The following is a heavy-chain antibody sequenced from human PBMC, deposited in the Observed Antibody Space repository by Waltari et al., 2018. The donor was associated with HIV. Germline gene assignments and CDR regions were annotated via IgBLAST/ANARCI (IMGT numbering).Heavy chain of an antibody. Sequence: QVQLQESGPGLVKPSETLSLTCAVSGDSISNANWWTWVRQPPGRGLGWIGEIYHSGRTNYSPSLRSRVTISVDKSKKHFSLTLSSVTAADTAIYFCTGSMKYEFDSWGQGILVSVS. CDR3: TGSMKYEFDS. V-gene: IGHV4-4*02. CDR2: IYHSGRT. J-gene: IGHJ5*01. CDR1: GDSISNANW. D-gene: IGHD7-27*01.